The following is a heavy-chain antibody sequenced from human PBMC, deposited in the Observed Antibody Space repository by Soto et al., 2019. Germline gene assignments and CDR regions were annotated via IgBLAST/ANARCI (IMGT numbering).Heavy chain of an antibody. D-gene: IGHD3-3*01. J-gene: IGHJ4*02. CDR2: ISGSGGST. CDR3: AKVKGILRFLECDY. CDR1: GFTFSSYA. V-gene: IGHV3-23*01. Sequence: SGFTFSSYAMSWVRQAPGKGLEWVSAISGSGGSTYHADPVKGRFTISRDNSKNTLYLQMNSLRAEDTAVYYCAKVKGILRFLECDYWGQGTLVTVSS.